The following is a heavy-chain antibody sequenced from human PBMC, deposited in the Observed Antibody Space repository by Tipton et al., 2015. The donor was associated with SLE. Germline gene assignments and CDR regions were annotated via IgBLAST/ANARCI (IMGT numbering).Heavy chain of an antibody. CDR1: GGSFNGYY. J-gene: IGHJ4*02. D-gene: IGHD3-16*02. Sequence: TLSLTCAVYGGSFNGYYWSWIRQPPGKGLEWIGEINHSGSTNYNPSLKSRVTISVDTSKNQFSLKLSPVTAADTAVYYCARGPGFDDYIWESYRRGFFDYWGQGTLVTVSS. CDR3: ARGPGFDDYIWESYRRGFFDY. CDR2: INHSGST. V-gene: IGHV4-34*01.